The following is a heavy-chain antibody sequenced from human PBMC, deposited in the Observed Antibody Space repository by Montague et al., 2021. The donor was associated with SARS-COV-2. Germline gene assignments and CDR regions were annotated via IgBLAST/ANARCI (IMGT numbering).Heavy chain of an antibody. D-gene: IGHD3-10*01. V-gene: IGHV4-38-2*01. CDR3: ARWYYGSGSYPH. CDR2: IYHSGGT. CDR1: GYSISSGYY. J-gene: IGHJ4*02. Sequence: SETLSLTCSVSGYSISSGYYWGWIRQPPGKGLEWIGNIYHSGGTXXSPSLKSQVTVSVDTSKNQFSLRLSSVTAADTAVYYCARWYYGSGSYPHWGQGTLVTVSS.